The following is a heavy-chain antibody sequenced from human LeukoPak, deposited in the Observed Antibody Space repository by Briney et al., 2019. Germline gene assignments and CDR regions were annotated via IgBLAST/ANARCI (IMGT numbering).Heavy chain of an antibody. J-gene: IGHJ4*02. CDR3: AKGSSSSRPYYFDY. D-gene: IGHD6-13*01. CDR1: GFTFSSYT. V-gene: IGHV3-23*01. CDR2: ISSSGGST. Sequence: GGSLRLSCAASGFTFSSYTMSWVRQAPGKGLEWVSGISSSGGSTYYADFVKGRFTISRDNSNNTLYLQMNSLRAEDTAVYYCAKGSSSSRPYYFDYWGQGTLVTVSS.